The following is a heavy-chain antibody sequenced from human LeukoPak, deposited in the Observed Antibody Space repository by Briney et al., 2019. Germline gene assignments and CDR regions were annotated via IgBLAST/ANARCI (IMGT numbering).Heavy chain of an antibody. CDR1: GASMSNSF. D-gene: IGHD2-15*01. J-gene: IGHJ4*02. V-gene: IGHV4-4*07. Sequence: SETLSLTCTVSGASMSNSFWSWIRQPAGKGLEWIGRIYSSGRTNYNPSLKSRVTLSIDTSNNQFSLKLTSVTAADTASYYCARVPAGCGGTCSFDYWGQGTLVTVSS. CDR2: IYSSGRT. CDR3: ARVPAGCGGTCSFDY.